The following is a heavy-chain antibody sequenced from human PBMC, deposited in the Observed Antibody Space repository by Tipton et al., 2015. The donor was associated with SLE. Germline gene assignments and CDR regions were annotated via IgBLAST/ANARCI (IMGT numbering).Heavy chain of an antibody. J-gene: IGHJ3*02. V-gene: IGHV4-59*11. Sequence: TLSLTCTVSGGSISSHYWSWIRQAPGKGLEWIGYISNSETTNYNPSLKSRVTISVDTSKNQFSLKLSSVTAADTAVYYCGVGDYVGAFDIWGQGTMVTVSS. CDR3: GVGDYVGAFDI. CDR2: ISNSETT. CDR1: GGSISSHY. D-gene: IGHD4-17*01.